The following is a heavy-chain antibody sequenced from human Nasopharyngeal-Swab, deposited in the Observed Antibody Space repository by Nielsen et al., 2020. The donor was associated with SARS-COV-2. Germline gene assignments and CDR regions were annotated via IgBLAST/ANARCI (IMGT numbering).Heavy chain of an antibody. CDR3: ARDGVSRGFDY. CDR2: VNPVFRTP. D-gene: IGHD2-2*01. V-gene: IGHV1-69*13. CDR1: GGSFSNYA. Sequence: SVKVACKASGGSFSNYAIRWLRQAPGQGLEWVGGVNPVFRTPNYAQKFQGRISLTADDSTSTAYLELSSLTSEDTAVYYCARDGVSRGFDYWGQGTLVTVSS. J-gene: IGHJ4*02.